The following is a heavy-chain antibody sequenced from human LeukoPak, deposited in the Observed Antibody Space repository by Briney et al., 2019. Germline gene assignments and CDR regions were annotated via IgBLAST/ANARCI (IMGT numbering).Heavy chain of an antibody. J-gene: IGHJ6*02. CDR1: GYTFTSYV. Sequence: ASVKVSCKASGYTFTSYVISWVRQAPGQGLEWMGWISAYNGNTNYAQKLQGRVTMTTDTSTSTAYMELRSLRSDDTAVYYCARGYGDSPLYYYYGMDVWGQGTTVTVSS. D-gene: IGHD4-17*01. CDR2: ISAYNGNT. CDR3: ARGYGDSPLYYYYGMDV. V-gene: IGHV1-18*01.